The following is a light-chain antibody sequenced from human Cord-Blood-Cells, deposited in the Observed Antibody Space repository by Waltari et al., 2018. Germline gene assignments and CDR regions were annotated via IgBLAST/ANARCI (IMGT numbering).Light chain of an antibody. CDR3: AAWDDSLNGWV. CDR2: SNH. J-gene: IGLJ3*02. V-gene: IGLV1-44*01. Sequence: QSVLTQPPSASGTPGQRVTISCSGSSSNIGRNTVNWYQQLPGTAPKLLIYSNHQRPSGGPDRFSGSKSGTSASLAISGLQSEDEADYYCAAWDDSLNGWVFGGGTKLTVL. CDR1: SSNIGRNT.